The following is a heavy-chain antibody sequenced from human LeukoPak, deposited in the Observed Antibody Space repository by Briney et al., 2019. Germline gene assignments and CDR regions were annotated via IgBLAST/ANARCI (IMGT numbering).Heavy chain of an antibody. CDR2: IYHSGST. CDR3: ARDRPMDSSGSFDY. D-gene: IGHD6-19*01. CDR1: GGSISSSNW. Sequence: SETLSLTCAVSGGSISSSNWWSWVRQPPGKGLEWIGEIYHSGSTNYNPSLKSRVTISVDKSKNQFSLELSSVTAADTAVYYCARDRPMDSSGSFDYWGQGTLVTVSS. J-gene: IGHJ4*02. V-gene: IGHV4-4*02.